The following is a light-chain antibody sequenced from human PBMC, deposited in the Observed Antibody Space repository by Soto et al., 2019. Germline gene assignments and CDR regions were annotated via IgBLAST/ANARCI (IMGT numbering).Light chain of an antibody. CDR1: QSVSIY. CDR3: QQRYNWPPIT. Sequence: EIVLTQSPATLSLSPGERATLSCRASQSVSIYLAWYQQKPGQAPRLLIYDTSNRATGIPARLSGSGSGTDFTLTISRLEPEDFAVYYCQQRYNWPPITFGQGTRLEI. V-gene: IGKV3-11*01. J-gene: IGKJ5*01. CDR2: DTS.